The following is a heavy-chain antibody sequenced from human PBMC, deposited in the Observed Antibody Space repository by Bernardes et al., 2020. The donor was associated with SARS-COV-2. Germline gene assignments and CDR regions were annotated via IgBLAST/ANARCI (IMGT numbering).Heavy chain of an antibody. D-gene: IGHD3-3*01. V-gene: IGHV4-39*01. J-gene: IGHJ6*02. CDR1: GGSISSSSYY. CDR2: IYYSRST. Sequence: SETLSLTCTVSGGSISSSSYYWGCIRQPPGKGLEWIGSIYYSRSTYYNPSPKRRVTISVDTTKTQFFLKLSSVTAADTAVYYCAGHGSGITIFGVVNRDGMDVWGQGTTVTVSS. CDR3: AGHGSGITIFGVVNRDGMDV.